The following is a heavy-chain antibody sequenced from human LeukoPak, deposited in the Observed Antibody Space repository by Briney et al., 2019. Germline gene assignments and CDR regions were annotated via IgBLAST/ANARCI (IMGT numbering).Heavy chain of an antibody. CDR3: ARHSLDYYDSSGYYLTDPYGMDV. CDR2: IYYSGST. D-gene: IGHD3-22*01. CDR1: GGSISSYY. Sequence: SETLSLTCTVTGGSISSYYWSWIRQPPGKGLEWIGYIYYSGSTNYNPFLKSRVTISVDTSKNQFSLKLSSVTAADTAVYYCARHSLDYYDSSGYYLTDPYGMDVWGQGTTVTVSS. V-gene: IGHV4-59*08. J-gene: IGHJ6*02.